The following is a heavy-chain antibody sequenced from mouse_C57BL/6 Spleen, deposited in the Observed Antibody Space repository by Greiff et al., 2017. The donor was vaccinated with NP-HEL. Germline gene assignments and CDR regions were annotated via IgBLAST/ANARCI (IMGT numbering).Heavy chain of an antibody. Sequence: VKLQESGPGLVQPSQSLSITCTVSGFSLTSYGVHWVRQSPGKGLEWLGVIWSGGSTDYNAAFISRLSISKDNSKSQVFFKMNSLQADDTAIYYCARDYDGYYVGFAYWGQGTLVTVSA. D-gene: IGHD2-3*01. V-gene: IGHV2-2*01. CDR3: ARDYDGYYVGFAY. CDR1: GFSLTSYG. J-gene: IGHJ3*01. CDR2: IWSGGST.